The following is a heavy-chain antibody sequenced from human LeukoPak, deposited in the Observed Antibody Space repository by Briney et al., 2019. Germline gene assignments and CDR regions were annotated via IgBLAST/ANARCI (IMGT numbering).Heavy chain of an antibody. CDR3: ARVPEGAGAFDI. J-gene: IGHJ3*02. D-gene: IGHD6-19*01. CDR1: GFTFSSYS. CDR2: ISSSSSYI. Sequence: GGSLRLSCAASGFTFSSYSMNWVRQAPGKGLEWVSSISSSSSYIYYADSVKGRFTISRDNAKNSLYLQMNSLRAEDTAVYYCARVPEGAGAFDIWGQGTMVTVSS. V-gene: IGHV3-21*01.